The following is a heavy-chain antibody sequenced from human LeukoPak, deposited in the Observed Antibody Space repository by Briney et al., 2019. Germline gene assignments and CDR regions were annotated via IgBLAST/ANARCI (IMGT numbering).Heavy chain of an antibody. D-gene: IGHD1-26*01. CDR2: ISWNSGSI. V-gene: IGHV3-9*01. Sequence: GGSLRLSCAASGFTFDDYAMHWVRQAPGKGLEWVSGISWNSGSIGYADSVKGRFTISRDNAKNSLYLQMNSLRTEDTAVYYCAKPHVGHYMDVWGNGTTVTVSS. J-gene: IGHJ6*03. CDR3: AKPHVGHYMDV. CDR1: GFTFDDYA.